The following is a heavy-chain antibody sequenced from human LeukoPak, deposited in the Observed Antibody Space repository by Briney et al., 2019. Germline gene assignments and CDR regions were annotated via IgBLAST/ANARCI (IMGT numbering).Heavy chain of an antibody. V-gene: IGHV1-8*01. Sequence: GASVKVSCKASGHTFTSYDFCWVRQATGQGLGWMGWMNPNSGNTGCAQRFQGRVTMTRDTSITTAYMELSNLRSEDTAVYYCARGPRGGTAIDYWGQGTLVTVSS. CDR2: MNPNSGNT. CDR1: GHTFTSYD. CDR3: ARGPRGGTAIDY. J-gene: IGHJ4*02. D-gene: IGHD1-1*01.